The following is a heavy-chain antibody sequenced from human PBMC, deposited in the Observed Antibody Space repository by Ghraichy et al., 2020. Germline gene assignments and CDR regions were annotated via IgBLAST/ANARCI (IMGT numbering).Heavy chain of an antibody. J-gene: IGHJ5*02. CDR3: ARGPGSPITIFGVVKGNWFDP. V-gene: IGHV1-69*06. D-gene: IGHD3-3*01. Sequence: SVKVSCKASGGTFSSYAISWVRQAPGQGLEWMGGIIPIFGTANYAQKFQGRVTITADKSTSTAYMELSSLRSEDTAVYYCARGPGSPITIFGVVKGNWFDPWGQGTLVTVSS. CDR1: GGTFSSYA. CDR2: IIPIFGTA.